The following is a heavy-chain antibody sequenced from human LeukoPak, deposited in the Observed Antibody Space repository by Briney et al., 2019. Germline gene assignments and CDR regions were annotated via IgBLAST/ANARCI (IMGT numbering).Heavy chain of an antibody. CDR2: IYYTGST. J-gene: IGHJ3*02. CDR3: ARGRYYDSSGRGAFDI. D-gene: IGHD3-22*01. V-gene: IGHV4-59*01. CDR1: GGSISSDF. Sequence: SETLSLTCAVSGGSISSDFWSWIRQPPGKGLEWVGYIYYTGSTNYNPSLKSRVTIPVDTSKNQFSLKLNSVTAADTAVYYCARGRYYDSSGRGAFDIWGQGTMVIVSS.